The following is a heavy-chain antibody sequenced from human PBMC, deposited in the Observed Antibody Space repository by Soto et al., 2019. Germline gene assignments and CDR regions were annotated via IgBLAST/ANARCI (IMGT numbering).Heavy chain of an antibody. CDR1: GGSISSGGYY. V-gene: IGHV4-31*03. Sequence: QVQLQESGPGLVKPSQTLSLTCTVSGGSISSGGYYWSWIRQHPGKGLEWIGYIDYSGSTYYNPSLHSRVTFSXDXTKNQFSLKLSSVTAADTAVYYCARRIVATIYYFDYWGQGTLVTVSS. CDR2: IDYSGST. CDR3: ARRIVATIYYFDY. D-gene: IGHD5-12*01. J-gene: IGHJ4*02.